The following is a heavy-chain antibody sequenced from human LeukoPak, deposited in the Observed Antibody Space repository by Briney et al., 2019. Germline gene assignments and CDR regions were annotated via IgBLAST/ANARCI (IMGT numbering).Heavy chain of an antibody. J-gene: IGHJ3*02. CDR3: VSSADSGGFGEEAFDI. Sequence: GGSLRLSCAASGFTVSSNYMSWVRQAPGKGLEWVSVIYSGGSTYYADSVKGRFTISRHNSKNTLYLQMNSLRAEDTAVYYCVSSADSGGFGEEAFDIWGQGTMVTVSS. V-gene: IGHV3-53*04. CDR2: IYSGGST. D-gene: IGHD3-10*01. CDR1: GFTVSSNY.